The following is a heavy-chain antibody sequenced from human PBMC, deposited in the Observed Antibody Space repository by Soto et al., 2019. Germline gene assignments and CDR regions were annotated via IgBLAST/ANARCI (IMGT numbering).Heavy chain of an antibody. Sequence: SETLSLTCTVSGGSISSGGYYWSWIRQHPGKGLEWIGYIYYSGSTYYNPSLKSRVTISVDTSKNQFSLKLSSVTVADTAVYYCASTSWDFWSGYSPHNWFHFSGQGTHVTLSS. J-gene: IGHJ5*01. D-gene: IGHD3-3*01. CDR1: GGSISSGGYY. V-gene: IGHV4-31*03. CDR3: ASTSWDFWSGYSPHNWFHF. CDR2: IYYSGST.